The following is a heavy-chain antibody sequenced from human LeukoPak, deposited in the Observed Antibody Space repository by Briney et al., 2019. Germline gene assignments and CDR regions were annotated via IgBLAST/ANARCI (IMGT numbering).Heavy chain of an antibody. D-gene: IGHD3-10*01. CDR3: ARDSGERGSGSYLIAY. V-gene: IGHV1-18*01. CDR1: GYTFTTNG. J-gene: IGHJ4*02. CDR2: ISAYNGNT. Sequence: ASVKVSCKSSGYTFTTNGISWVRQAPGQGLEWMGWISAYNGNTNYAQKLQGRVTMTRDTSISTAYMELRRLRSDDTAVYYCARDSGERGSGSYLIAYWGQGTLVTVSS.